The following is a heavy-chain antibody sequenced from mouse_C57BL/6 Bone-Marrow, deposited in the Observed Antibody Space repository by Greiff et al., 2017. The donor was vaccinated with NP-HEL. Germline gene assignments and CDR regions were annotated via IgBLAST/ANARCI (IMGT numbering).Heavy chain of an antibody. V-gene: IGHV2-6*01. J-gene: IGHJ3*01. CDR3: ASLYGSSAY. D-gene: IGHD1-1*01. CDR1: GFSLTSYG. CDR2: IWGVGST. Sequence: VQRVESGPGLVAPSQRLSITCTVSGFSLTSYGVDWVRQSPGKGLEWLGVIWGVGSTNYNSALKSRLSISKDNSKSQVFLKMNSLQTDDTAMYYCASLYGSSAYWGQGTLVTVSA.